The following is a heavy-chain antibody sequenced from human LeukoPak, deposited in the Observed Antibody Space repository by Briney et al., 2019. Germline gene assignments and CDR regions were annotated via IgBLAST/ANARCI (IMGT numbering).Heavy chain of an antibody. CDR1: GYSISGGYY. J-gene: IGHJ6*03. D-gene: IGHD6-13*01. V-gene: IGHV4-38-2*02. Sequence: SETLSLTCAVSGYSISGGYYWGWIRQPPGKGLEWIGSIYHSGSTYYNPSLKSRVTISVDTSKNQFSLKLSSVTAADTAVYYCARDRGAAAGQYYYYMDVWGKGTTVTVSS. CDR2: IYHSGST. CDR3: ARDRGAAAGQYYYYMDV.